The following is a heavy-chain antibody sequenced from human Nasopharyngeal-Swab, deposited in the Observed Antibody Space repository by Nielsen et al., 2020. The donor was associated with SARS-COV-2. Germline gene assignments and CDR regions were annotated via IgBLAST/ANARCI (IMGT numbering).Heavy chain of an antibody. CDR3: AKAGVRGVITHYYYYYMDV. D-gene: IGHD3-10*01. Sequence: VRQAPGKGLEWVSAISGSGGSTYYADSVKGRFTISRDNSKNTLYPQMDSLRAEDTAVYYCAKAGVRGVITHYYYYYMDVWGKGTTVTVSS. J-gene: IGHJ6*03. CDR2: ISGSGGST. V-gene: IGHV3-23*01.